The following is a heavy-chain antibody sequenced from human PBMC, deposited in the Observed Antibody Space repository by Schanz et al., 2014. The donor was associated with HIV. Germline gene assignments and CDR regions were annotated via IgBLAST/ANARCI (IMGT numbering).Heavy chain of an antibody. Sequence: QVQLVESGGGVVQPGRSLRLSCAASGFTFSGYGMHWVRQAPGKGLEWVAVIRYDGSNEYYADSVKGRFTISRDNSKNTLYLQMNSLRAEDTAIYYCATFGSSWPGYFDSWGQGTLVTVSS. D-gene: IGHD6-13*01. CDR1: GFTFSGYG. CDR2: IRYDGSNE. J-gene: IGHJ4*02. V-gene: IGHV3-33*03. CDR3: ATFGSSWPGYFDS.